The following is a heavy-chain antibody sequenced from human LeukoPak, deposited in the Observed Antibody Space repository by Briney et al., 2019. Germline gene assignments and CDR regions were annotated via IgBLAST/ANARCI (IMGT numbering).Heavy chain of an antibody. CDR2: ILTGDNT. D-gene: IGHD3-9*01. CDR1: GFTVRSKY. J-gene: IGHJ4*02. Sequence: PGGSLRLSCAASGFTVRSKYMSWVRQAPGKGPEWVSVILTGDNTYYSDSVRGRFTISRDHSRNTLYLQMNNLRAEDTAEYYCATELRYVGGYFDYWGQGTLVTVSS. V-gene: IGHV3-53*01. CDR3: ATELRYVGGYFDY.